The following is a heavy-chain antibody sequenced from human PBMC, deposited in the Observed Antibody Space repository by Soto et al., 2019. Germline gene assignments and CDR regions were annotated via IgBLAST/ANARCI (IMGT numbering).Heavy chain of an antibody. D-gene: IGHD3-22*01. V-gene: IGHV5-51*01. CDR3: ARQRGPGYYDSSGYPYNWFDP. CDR2: IYPGDSDT. J-gene: IGHJ5*02. CDR1: GYSFTSYW. Sequence: GESLKISCKGSGYSFTSYWIGWVRQMPGKGLEWMGIIYPGDSDTRYSPSFQGQVTISADKSISTAYLQWSSLKASDTAMYYCARQRGPGYYDSSGYPYNWFDPWGQGTLVTVSS.